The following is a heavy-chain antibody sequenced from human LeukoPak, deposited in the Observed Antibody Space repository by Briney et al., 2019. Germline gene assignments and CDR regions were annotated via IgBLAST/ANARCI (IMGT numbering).Heavy chain of an antibody. CDR3: VRGRGDILTGQSYYFDY. Sequence: SETLSLTCAVYGGSFSGYYWSWIRQPPGKGLEWIGEINHSGSTNYNPSLKSRVTISVDTSKNQFSLKLSSVTAADTAVYYCVRGRGDILTGQSYYFDYWGQGTLVTVSS. V-gene: IGHV4-34*01. CDR1: GGSFSGYY. D-gene: IGHD3-9*01. CDR2: INHSGST. J-gene: IGHJ4*02.